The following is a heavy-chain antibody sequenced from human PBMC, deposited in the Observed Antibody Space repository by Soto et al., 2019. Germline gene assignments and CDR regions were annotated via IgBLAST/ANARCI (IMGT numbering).Heavy chain of an antibody. CDR3: ARLQAAAGDNDLTFDY. CDR2: IYPGGSDT. J-gene: IGHJ4*02. D-gene: IGHD6-13*01. V-gene: IGHV5-51*01. Sequence: PGESLKISCKGSGYSFTSYWIGWVRQVPGKGLEWMGIIYPGGSDTRYSPSFQGQVTISADKSISTAYLQWSSLKASDTAMYYCARLQAAAGDNDLTFDYWGQGTLVTVSS. CDR1: GYSFTSYW.